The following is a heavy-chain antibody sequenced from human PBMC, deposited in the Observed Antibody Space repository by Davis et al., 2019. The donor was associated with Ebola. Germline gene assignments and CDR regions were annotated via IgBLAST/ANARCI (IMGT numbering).Heavy chain of an antibody. CDR1: GGTFSSYA. J-gene: IGHJ5*02. D-gene: IGHD4-11*01. CDR2: IFPIFGTA. CDR3: ARWGTVTTGWFDP. Sequence: SVKVSCKASGGTFSSYAISWVRQAPGQGLEWMGGIFPIFGTANYAQKFQGRVTITADESTSTAYMELSSLRSEDTAVYYCARWGTVTTGWFDPWGQGTLVTVSS. V-gene: IGHV1-69*13.